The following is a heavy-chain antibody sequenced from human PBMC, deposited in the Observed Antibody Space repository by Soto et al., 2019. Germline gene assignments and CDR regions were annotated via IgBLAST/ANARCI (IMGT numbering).Heavy chain of an antibody. CDR1: GGSFSGYY. D-gene: IGHD5-12*01. Sequence: SETLSLTCAVYGGSFSGYYWSWIRQPPGKGLEWNGEINHSGNTDYNPSLKSRVTISVDTSKNQFSPKLSSVTAADTAVFYCARRRRRGYSGYDGAGWFDPWGQGTLVTVSS. J-gene: IGHJ5*02. V-gene: IGHV4-34*01. CDR2: INHSGNT. CDR3: ARRRRRGYSGYDGAGWFDP.